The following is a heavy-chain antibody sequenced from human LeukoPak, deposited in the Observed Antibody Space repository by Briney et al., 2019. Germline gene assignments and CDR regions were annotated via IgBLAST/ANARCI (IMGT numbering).Heavy chain of an antibody. CDR2: IKQDGSEK. J-gene: IGHJ4*02. Sequence: GGSLRLSCAASGFTFSSYWMSWVRQAPGKGLEWVANIKQDGSEKYYVDSVKGRFTISRDNAKNSLYLQMNSLRAEDTAVYYCAKAPSSILCRSTSCYYDYWGQGTLVTVSS. CDR3: AKAPSSILCRSTSCYYDY. CDR1: GFTFSSYW. D-gene: IGHD2-2*01. V-gene: IGHV3-7*03.